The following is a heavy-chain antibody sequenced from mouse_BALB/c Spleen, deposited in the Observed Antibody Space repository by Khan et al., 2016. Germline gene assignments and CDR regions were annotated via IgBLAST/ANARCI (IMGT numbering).Heavy chain of an antibody. CDR1: GFTFSSYA. CDR3: ARGRGIYYDYDGFAY. V-gene: IGHV5-6-5*01. D-gene: IGHD2-4*01. J-gene: IGHJ3*01. CDR2: ISSGGST. Sequence: EVQLQESGGGLVKPGGSLKLSCAASGFTFSSYAMSWVRQTPEKRLEWVASISSGGSTYYPDSVKGRFNISRDNARNILYLQMSSLRSEDTAMYYCARGRGIYYDYDGFAYWGQGTLVTVSA.